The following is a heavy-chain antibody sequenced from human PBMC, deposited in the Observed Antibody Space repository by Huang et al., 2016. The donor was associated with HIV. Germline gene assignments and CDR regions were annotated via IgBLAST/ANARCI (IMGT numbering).Heavy chain of an antibody. D-gene: IGHD3-16*01. CDR2: CIRLFRSP. Sequence: QVQLEQSGPAVRKPGSSVKVSCQASGGSFSDQISSWGRQAPGQRFEWMGGCIRLFRSPAHAQEFKGRVTMTADESTATIYMELNSLTSEDTAVYYCAMSLRYQYDSRSYWGRYFDYWGQGTLVTVSS. J-gene: IGHJ4*02. V-gene: IGHV1-69*01. CDR3: AMSLRYQYDSRSYWGRYFDY. CDR1: GGSFSDQI.